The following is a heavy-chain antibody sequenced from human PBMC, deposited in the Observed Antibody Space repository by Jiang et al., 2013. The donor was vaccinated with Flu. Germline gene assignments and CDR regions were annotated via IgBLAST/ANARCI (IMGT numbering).Heavy chain of an antibody. J-gene: IGHJ6*03. CDR2: ISSSGSTI. Sequence: YISSSGSTIYYADSVKGRFTISRDNAKNSLYLQMNSLRAEDTAVYYCARAPGGRTYYYYYYMDVWGKGTTVTVSS. CDR3: ARAPGGRTYYYYYYMDV. D-gene: IGHD3-16*01. V-gene: IGHV3-48*03.